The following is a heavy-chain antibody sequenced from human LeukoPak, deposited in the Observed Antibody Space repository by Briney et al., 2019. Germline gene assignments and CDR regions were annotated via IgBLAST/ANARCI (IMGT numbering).Heavy chain of an antibody. CDR3: AKALVAATGRQPLDY. J-gene: IGHJ4*02. Sequence: PGGSLRLSCAASGFTFSTYTMTWVRQAPGKGLEWVSAGPASGDSTYYADSVKGRFTISRDNSRNTLYLQMDSLRAEDTALYYCAKALVAATGRQPLDYWGRGTLVTVSS. CDR1: GFTFSTYT. CDR2: GPASGDST. D-gene: IGHD1-26*01. V-gene: IGHV3-23*01.